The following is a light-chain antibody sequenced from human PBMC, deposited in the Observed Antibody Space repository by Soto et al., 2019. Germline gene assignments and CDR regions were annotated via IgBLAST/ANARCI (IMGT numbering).Light chain of an antibody. CDR3: QQLKSYLT. CDR1: QDIGSY. Sequence: DIQLTQSPSFLSASVGDRVSITCRASQDIGSYLAWYQQEPGKAPKLLIYAASTLQSGVPSRFSGFESGTEFTLTISNLQPEDFATYYCQQLKSYLTFGPGTRVDI. J-gene: IGKJ3*01. CDR2: AAS. V-gene: IGKV1-9*01.